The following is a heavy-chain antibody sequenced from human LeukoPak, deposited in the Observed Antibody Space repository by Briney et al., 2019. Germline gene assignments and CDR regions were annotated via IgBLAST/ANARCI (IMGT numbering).Heavy chain of an antibody. CDR3: AVLSPRGAVTGNWFDP. Sequence: SETLSLTCTVSGGSISSYYLSWIRQTAGKGLEWIGRMYSSGSNYNPSLKSRVTISVDTSKNQFSLKLSSVTAADTAVYYCAVLSPRGAVTGNWFDPWGQGTLVTVSS. V-gene: IGHV4-4*07. J-gene: IGHJ5*02. D-gene: IGHD3-10*01. CDR2: MYSSGS. CDR1: GGSISSYY.